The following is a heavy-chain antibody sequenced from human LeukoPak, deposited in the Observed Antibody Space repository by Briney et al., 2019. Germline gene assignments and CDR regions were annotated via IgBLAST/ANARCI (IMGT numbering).Heavy chain of an antibody. V-gene: IGHV4-39*07. D-gene: IGHD3-10*01. CDR3: AREMEDKSFSFGELRKNYYYYMDV. CDR1: GGSISSSSYY. Sequence: SETLSLTCTVSGGSISSSSYYWGWIRQPPGKGLEWIGSVHYSGTTYYNPSLKSRVTISVDTSKNQFSLKLSSVTAADMAVYYCAREMEDKSFSFGELRKNYYYYMDVWGKGTTVTVSS. CDR2: VHYSGTT. J-gene: IGHJ6*03.